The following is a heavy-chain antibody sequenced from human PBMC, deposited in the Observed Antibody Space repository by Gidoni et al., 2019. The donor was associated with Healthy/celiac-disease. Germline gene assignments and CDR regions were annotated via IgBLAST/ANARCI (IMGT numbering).Heavy chain of an antibody. CDR3: AKDTTMVRGVAQYYFDY. J-gene: IGHJ4*02. Sequence: EVQLLESGGGLVQPGGSLRLSCAAPGFTFGSYAMSGVRQAPGKGLEWVSGISGSGGSTYYADSVKGRFTISRDNSKNTLYLQMNSLRAEDTAVYYCAKDTTMVRGVAQYYFDYWGQGTLVTVSS. V-gene: IGHV3-23*01. CDR2: ISGSGGST. D-gene: IGHD3-10*01. CDR1: GFTFGSYA.